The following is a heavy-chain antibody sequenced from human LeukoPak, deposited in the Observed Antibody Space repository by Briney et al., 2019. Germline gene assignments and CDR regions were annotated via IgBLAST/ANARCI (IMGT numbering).Heavy chain of an antibody. V-gene: IGHV3-66*01. Sequence: GGSLRLSCAASGFTFSSYGMHWVRQAPGKGLEWVSIIYTTGTTYHADSVKGRFTISRDVSKHTLYLQMSSLRADDTAVYYCARVGGSWDFDYWGQGTLVTVSS. CDR1: GFTFSSYG. CDR2: IYTTGTT. CDR3: ARVGGSWDFDY. D-gene: IGHD3-10*01. J-gene: IGHJ4*02.